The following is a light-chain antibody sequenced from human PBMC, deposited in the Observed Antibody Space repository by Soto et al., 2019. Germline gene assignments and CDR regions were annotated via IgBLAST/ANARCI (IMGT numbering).Light chain of an antibody. J-gene: IGLJ2*01. V-gene: IGLV1-40*01. CDR2: GNS. CDR1: SSNIGAGYD. CDR3: QSYDSSLSGYVV. Sequence: QSVLTQPPSVSGAPGQRVTISCNGSSSNIGAGYDVHWYQQLPRTAPKLLIYGNSNRPSGVPDRFSGSKSGTSASLAITGLQAEDEADYYCQSYDSSLSGYVVFGGGTQLTVL.